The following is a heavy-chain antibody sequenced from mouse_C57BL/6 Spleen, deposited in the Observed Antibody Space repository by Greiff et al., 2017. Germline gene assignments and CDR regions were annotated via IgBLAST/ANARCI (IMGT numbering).Heavy chain of an antibody. Sequence: QVQLQQSGAELVKPGASVKLSCKASGYTFTEYTIHWVKQRSGQGLEWIGGVYPGRGSIKYNEKFKDKATLTADKSASTVYMGLSRLTSEDSSVYFCARHEEMAAYWYFYVWGTGTTVTVSS. CDR1: GYTFTEYT. J-gene: IGHJ1*03. V-gene: IGHV1-62-2*01. D-gene: IGHD2-3*01. CDR2: VYPGRGSI. CDR3: ARHEEMAAYWYFYV.